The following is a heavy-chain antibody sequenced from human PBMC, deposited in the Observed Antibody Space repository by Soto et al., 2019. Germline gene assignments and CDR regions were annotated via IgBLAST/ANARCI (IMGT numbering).Heavy chain of an antibody. V-gene: IGHV1-69*13. CDR2: IIPIFGTA. CDR3: AMESSSGWYGAFDI. J-gene: IGHJ3*02. Sequence: GASVKVSCKASGGTFSIYAISWVRQAPGQGLEWMGGIIPIFGTANYAQKFQGRVTITADESTSTAYMELSSLRSEDTAVYYCAMESSSGWYGAFDIWGQGTMVTVSS. D-gene: IGHD6-19*01. CDR1: GGTFSIYA.